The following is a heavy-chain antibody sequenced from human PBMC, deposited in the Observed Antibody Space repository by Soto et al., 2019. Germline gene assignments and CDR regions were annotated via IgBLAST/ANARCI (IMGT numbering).Heavy chain of an antibody. CDR2: IDSSSVYI. CDR3: VRESISGTGWFDP. J-gene: IGHJ5*02. V-gene: IGHV3-21*02. CDR1: GFSFSDYS. D-gene: IGHD1-20*01. Sequence: EVQLVESGGGLVKPGGSLRLSCAASGFSFSDYSMNWVRQAPGKRLEWVSSIDSSSVYIYYADSLKGRFTISRDNAKNSLDLQMNSLRAEDTAVYYCVRESISGTGWFDPWGQGTLVTVSS.